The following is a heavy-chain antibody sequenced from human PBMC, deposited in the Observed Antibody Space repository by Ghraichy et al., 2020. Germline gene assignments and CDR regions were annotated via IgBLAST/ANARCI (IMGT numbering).Heavy chain of an antibody. D-gene: IGHD1-26*01. V-gene: IGHV4-34*01. J-gene: IGHJ6*02. CDR2: INHSGST. CDR3: ARGVGATIPYYYGMDV. Sequence: SETLSLTCAVYGGSFSGYYWSWIRQPPGKGLEWIGEINHSGSTNYNPSLKSRVTISVDTSKNQFSLKLSSVTAADTAVYYCARGVGATIPYYYGMDVWGQGTTVTVSS. CDR1: GGSFSGYY.